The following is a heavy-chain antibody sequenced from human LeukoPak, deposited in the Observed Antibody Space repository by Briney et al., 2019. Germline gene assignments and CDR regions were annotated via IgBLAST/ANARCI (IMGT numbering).Heavy chain of an antibody. CDR3: ARDTFIAAAGSDY. D-gene: IGHD6-13*01. V-gene: IGHV3-7*01. CDR2: IKQDGSEK. J-gene: IGHJ4*02. CDR1: GFTFTKFW. Sequence: GGSLRLSCEASGFTFTKFWMSLVRQAPGKGLEWVDNIKQDGSEKYYVDSVKGRFTISRDNAKISLYLQMNSLRAEDTAVYYCARDTFIAAAGSDYWGQGTLVTVPS.